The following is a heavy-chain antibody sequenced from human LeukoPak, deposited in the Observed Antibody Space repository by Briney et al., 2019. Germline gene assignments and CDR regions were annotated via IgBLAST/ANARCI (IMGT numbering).Heavy chain of an antibody. Sequence: GGSLRLSCAASGFTFSRHAMPWVRQAPGKGLEWLAVISYDGSNKDYADSVKGRFTVSRDNSKNTLYLQFSSLRAEDTAVFYCARSAGDPHAFDVWGQGTMVTVSS. CDR1: GFTFSRHA. CDR3: ARSAGDPHAFDV. J-gene: IGHJ3*01. D-gene: IGHD4-17*01. CDR2: ISYDGSNK. V-gene: IGHV3-30-3*01.